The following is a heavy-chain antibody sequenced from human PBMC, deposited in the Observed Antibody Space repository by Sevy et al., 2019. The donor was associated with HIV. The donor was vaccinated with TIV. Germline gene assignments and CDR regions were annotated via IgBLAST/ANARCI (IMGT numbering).Heavy chain of an antibody. V-gene: IGHV3-48*01. CDR1: GFTFSSYS. D-gene: IGHD6-13*01. CDR2: ISGSGSTI. J-gene: IGHJ4*02. CDR3: ARLSGYSSSWSYFDY. Sequence: GGSLRLSCAASGFTFSSYSMNWVRQAPGKGLEWVSYISGSGSTIYYADSVKGGFTISRDNPKNSLYLQMNSLRAEDTAVYYCARLSGYSSSWSYFDYWGQGTLVTVSS.